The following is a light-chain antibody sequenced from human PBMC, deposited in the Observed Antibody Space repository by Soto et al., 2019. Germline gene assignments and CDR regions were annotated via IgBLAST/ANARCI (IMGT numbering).Light chain of an antibody. J-gene: IGKJ4*01. CDR2: DAS. CDR3: QQRSNWPPLT. CDR1: QSVSNY. Sequence: IVLTQSPATLSLSPGERATLSCRASQSVSNYLAWYQQKPGQAPRLLIYDASNRATGIPARFSGSGSGTDLTRVISSLEPEDFAIYYCQQRSNWPPLTFGGGTKVEIK. V-gene: IGKV3-11*01.